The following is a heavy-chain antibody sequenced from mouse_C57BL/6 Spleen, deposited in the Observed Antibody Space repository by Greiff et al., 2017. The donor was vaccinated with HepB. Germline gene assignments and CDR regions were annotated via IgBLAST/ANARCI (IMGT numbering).Heavy chain of an antibody. Sequence: VQLKESGPELVKPGASVKMSCKASGYTFTDYNMHWVKQSHGKSLEWIGYINPNNGGTSYNQKFKGKATLTVNKSSSTAYMELRSLTSEDSAVYYCARFPIYYDYDGFAYWGQVTLVTVSA. CDR2: INPNNGGT. D-gene: IGHD2-4*01. V-gene: IGHV1-22*01. CDR3: ARFPIYYDYDGFAY. J-gene: IGHJ3*01. CDR1: GYTFTDYN.